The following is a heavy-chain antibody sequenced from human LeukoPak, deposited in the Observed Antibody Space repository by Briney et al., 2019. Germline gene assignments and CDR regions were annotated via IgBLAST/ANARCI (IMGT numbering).Heavy chain of an antibody. Sequence: SETLSLTCAVYGGSFSGYYWSWIRQPPGKGLEWIGEINHSGSTNYNPSLKSRVTISVDTSKNQFSLKLSSVTPEDTAVYYCARETFLSSGWLKLDYWGQGTLVTVSS. J-gene: IGHJ4*02. CDR1: GGSFSGYY. CDR2: INHSGST. V-gene: IGHV4-34*01. CDR3: ARETFLSSGWLKLDY. D-gene: IGHD6-19*01.